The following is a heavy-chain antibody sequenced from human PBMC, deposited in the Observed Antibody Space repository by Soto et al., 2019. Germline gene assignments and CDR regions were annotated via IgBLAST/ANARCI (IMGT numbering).Heavy chain of an antibody. J-gene: IGHJ4*02. Sequence: WETLSLTCTVSADSSTISNSYWGWLRQPPGKGLQWIGSSSYNGGTFYNPSLKGRVAISVDTSKKQSSLQVTSVTAADTAVYYCARHRIEVVWRGFDFWGQGSPVTVSS. CDR1: ADSSTISNSY. V-gene: IGHV4-39*01. D-gene: IGHD1-1*01. CDR3: ARHRIEVVWRGFDF. CDR2: SSYNGGT.